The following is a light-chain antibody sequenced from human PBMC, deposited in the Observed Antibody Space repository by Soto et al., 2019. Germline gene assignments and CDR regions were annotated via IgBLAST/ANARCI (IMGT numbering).Light chain of an antibody. Sequence: IVLTQTPGTVSFSPGERATLSCRASQSVRSTYFAWYQHKPGQAPRLLIFDASTRATGIPDRFSGSGSGTDFTLTITRLEPEDFALYYCHQYGHSPVTFGGGTKVDIK. J-gene: IGKJ4*01. V-gene: IGKV3-20*01. CDR2: DAS. CDR1: QSVRSTY. CDR3: HQYGHSPVT.